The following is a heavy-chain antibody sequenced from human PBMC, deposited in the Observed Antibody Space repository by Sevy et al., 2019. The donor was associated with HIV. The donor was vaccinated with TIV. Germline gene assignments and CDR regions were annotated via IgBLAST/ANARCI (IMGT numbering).Heavy chain of an antibody. CDR3: ARDLPPSATTVAHFDC. J-gene: IGHJ4*02. V-gene: IGHV3-48*03. CDR1: GFTFSSYE. D-gene: IGHD4-17*01. CDR2: ISNSGTTI. Sequence: GGSLRLSCAASGFTFSSYEMNWVRQAPGKGLEWVSYISNSGTTISYSDSVKGRFTISRDKAMNSLYLQMNSLRAEDTAVYYCARDLPPSATTVAHFDCWGQGTLVTVSS.